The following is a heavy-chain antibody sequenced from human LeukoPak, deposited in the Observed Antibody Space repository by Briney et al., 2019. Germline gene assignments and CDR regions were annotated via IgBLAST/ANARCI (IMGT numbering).Heavy chain of an antibody. Sequence: SETLSLTCTVSGGSISSSSYYWGWIRQPPGKGLEWIGYIYYSGSTNYNPSLKSRVTISVDTSKNQFSLKLSSVTAADTAVYYCARVSRADGDYADYYYYYMDVWGKGTTVTVSS. CDR1: GGSISSSSYY. CDR2: IYYSGST. V-gene: IGHV4-61*05. J-gene: IGHJ6*03. CDR3: ARVSRADGDYADYYYYYMDV. D-gene: IGHD4-17*01.